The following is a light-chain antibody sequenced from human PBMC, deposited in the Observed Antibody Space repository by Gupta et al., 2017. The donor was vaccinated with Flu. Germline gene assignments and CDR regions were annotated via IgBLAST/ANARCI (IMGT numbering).Light chain of an antibody. CDR1: RVSSHS. Sequence: SLLSASVGGAVPSSWRGSRVSSHSLAWYQQKSGEGPKLLIYAVSTLHTGVPSRFSGSGSGTEFTLTISRLQPEDFGIYYCQRFGTYPVTFGEGTKVEIK. V-gene: IGKV1-9*01. CDR3: QRFGTYPVT. J-gene: IGKJ4*01. CDR2: AVS.